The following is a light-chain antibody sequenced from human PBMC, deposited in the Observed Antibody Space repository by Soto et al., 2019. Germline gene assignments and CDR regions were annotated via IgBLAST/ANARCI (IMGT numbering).Light chain of an antibody. CDR3: SAYTTSTSLYV. J-gene: IGLJ1*01. Sequence: QSSLPKSASVSGSPGQSITISCTETSSDVAEYKYVSWYQQHPGRAPKLIIYDVSNRPSGVSNRFSGSKSGSTASLTISGLQAEDAADYYCSAYTTSTSLYVFGAGPKITVL. CDR2: DVS. V-gene: IGLV2-14*03. CDR1: SSDVAEYKY.